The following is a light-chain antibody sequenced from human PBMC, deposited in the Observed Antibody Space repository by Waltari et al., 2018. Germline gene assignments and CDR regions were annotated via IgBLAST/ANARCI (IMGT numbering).Light chain of an antibody. V-gene: IGKV3-15*01. CDR1: QNIDNN. CDR3: QQYNRWSPLT. J-gene: IGKJ4*01. Sequence: EVVMMQSPAALSVSPGDRVTLSCKASQNIDNNLAWYQQKPGQSPRLLIYGASTRATGVPARFSGSGSGTEFTLTISSLQSEDCAVFYCQQYNRWSPLTFGGGTKVEIK. CDR2: GAS.